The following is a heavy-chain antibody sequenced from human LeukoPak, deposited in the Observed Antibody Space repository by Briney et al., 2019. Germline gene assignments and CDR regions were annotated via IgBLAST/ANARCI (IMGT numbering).Heavy chain of an antibody. V-gene: IGHV3-23*01. CDR1: GFTFSSYA. J-gene: IGHJ4*02. CDR2: ISGSGGST. CDR3: AKAYAPDYYDSSGYYSFDY. D-gene: IGHD3-22*01. Sequence: GGSLRLSCAASGFTFSSYAMTWVRQAPGKGLEWVSAISGSGGSTYYADSVKGRFTISRDNSKNTLYLQMNSLRAEDTAVYYCAKAYAPDYYDSSGYYSFDYWGQGTLVTVSS.